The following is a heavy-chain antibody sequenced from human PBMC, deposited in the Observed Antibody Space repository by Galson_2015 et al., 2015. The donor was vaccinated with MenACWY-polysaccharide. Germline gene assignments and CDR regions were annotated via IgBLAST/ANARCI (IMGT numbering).Heavy chain of an antibody. CDR3: AKDAIAGIVLTPLRIPLQR. CDR2: IGGSGGGR. D-gene: IGHD6-13*01. CDR1: NLTLRSYA. J-gene: IGHJ1*01. Sequence: SLRLSCAVSNLTLRSYAMSWVRQPPGKGLEWVSTIGGSGGGRYYADSVRGRFTISRDNSKNTLYLEMNSLRAEDTAIYYCAKDAIAGIVLTPLRIPLQRWGQGTLVTVSS. V-gene: IGHV3-23*01.